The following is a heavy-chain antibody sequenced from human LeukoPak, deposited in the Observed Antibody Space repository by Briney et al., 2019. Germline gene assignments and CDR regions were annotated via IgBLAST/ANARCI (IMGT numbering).Heavy chain of an antibody. CDR2: VWYDRINK. D-gene: IGHD3-22*01. J-gene: IGHJ4*02. CDR3: ARAHYYDSSGYFDY. Sequence: GGSLRLSCAASGFSFSRYGMHWVRQAPGKGLEWVAVVWYDRINKYYADSVKGRFTISRDNSKNTLYLQMNSLRAEDTAVYYCARAHYYDSSGYFDYWGQGTLVTVSS. V-gene: IGHV3-33*01. CDR1: GFSFSRYG.